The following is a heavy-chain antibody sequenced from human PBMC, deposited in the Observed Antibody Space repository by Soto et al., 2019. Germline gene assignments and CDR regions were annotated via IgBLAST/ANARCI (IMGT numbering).Heavy chain of an antibody. CDR3: ARIPGMAVTGTS. Sequence: ASVKVSCKASGYTFTSYGISWVRQAPGQGLEWMGIISANNGSTSYAQKFQDRVTVTRDTSTSTVYMELSSLRSEDTAVYYCARIPGMAVTGTSWGQGTLVTVSS. V-gene: IGHV1-18*01. D-gene: IGHD6-19*01. J-gene: IGHJ5*02. CDR2: ISANNGST. CDR1: GYTFTSYG.